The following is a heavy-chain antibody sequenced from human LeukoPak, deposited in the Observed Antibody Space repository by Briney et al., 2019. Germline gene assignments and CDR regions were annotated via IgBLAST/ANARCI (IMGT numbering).Heavy chain of an antibody. CDR2: INESGGT. J-gene: IGHJ6*03. Sequence: SETLSLTCAVYGGSFRDYSWTWIRQPPGKGLEWIGEINESGGTNYNPSLMSRVIMSVDTSKSQIALKVSSVTAADTAVYYCARVAYRYSINDWSRTGLGAYPTKYYYYMDVWGKGTTVTVSS. V-gene: IGHV4-34*01. D-gene: IGHD2-8*01. CDR3: ARVAYRYSINDWSRTGLGAYPTKYYYYMDV. CDR1: GGSFRDYS.